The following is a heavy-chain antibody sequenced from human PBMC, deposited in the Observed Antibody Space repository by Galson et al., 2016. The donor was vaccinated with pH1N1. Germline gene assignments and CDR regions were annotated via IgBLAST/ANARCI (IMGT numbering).Heavy chain of an antibody. J-gene: IGHJ4*02. V-gene: IGHV4-59*08. CDR1: GGSISSYY. D-gene: IGHD1-26*01. CDR2: IYYSGST. Sequence: ETLSLTCTVSGGSISSYYWSWIRQPPGKGLEWIGYIYYSGSTNYNPSLKSRVTISVDTSKNQFSLKLSSVTAADTAVYYCARLWLWELGKYFDYWGQGTLVTVSS. CDR3: ARLWLWELGKYFDY.